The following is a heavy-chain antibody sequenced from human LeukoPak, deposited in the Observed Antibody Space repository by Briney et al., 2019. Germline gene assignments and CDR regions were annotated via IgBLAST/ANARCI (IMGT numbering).Heavy chain of an antibody. Sequence: SETLSLTCAVSGCSISSGYYWGWIRQPPGKGLEWIGSIYHSGSTYYNPSLKSRVTISVDTSKNQFSLKLSSVTAADTAVYYCARVGQWLASDWFDPWGQGTLVTVSS. CDR2: IYHSGST. D-gene: IGHD6-19*01. J-gene: IGHJ5*02. CDR1: GCSISSGYY. CDR3: ARVGQWLASDWFDP. V-gene: IGHV4-38-2*01.